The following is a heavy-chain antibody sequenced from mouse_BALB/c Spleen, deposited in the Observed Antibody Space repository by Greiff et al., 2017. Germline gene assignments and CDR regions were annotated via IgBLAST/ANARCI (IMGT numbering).Heavy chain of an antibody. J-gene: IGHJ4*01. Sequence: EVHLVESGGGLVKPGGSLKLSCAASGFTFCDYYMYWVRQTPEKRLEWVATISDGGSYTYYPDSVKGRFTISRDNAKNNLYLQMSSLKSEDTAMYYCARDGDGSSSPDYWGQGTSVTVSS. D-gene: IGHD1-1*01. CDR2: ISDGGSYT. V-gene: IGHV5-4*02. CDR3: ARDGDGSSSPDY. CDR1: GFTFCDYY.